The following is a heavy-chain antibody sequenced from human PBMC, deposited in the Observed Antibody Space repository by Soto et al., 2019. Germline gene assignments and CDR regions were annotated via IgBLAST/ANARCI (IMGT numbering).Heavy chain of an antibody. CDR1: GFTFSSHG. CDR3: AKLRVLEWEVQESDY. D-gene: IGHD3-3*01. CDR2: IPYDGSHQ. V-gene: IGHV3-30*18. Sequence: QVHLVESGGGVVQPGRSLRLSCAASGFTFSSHGMHWIRQAPGKGLEWVAVIPYDGSHQYYADSVKGRFSISRENSKNTLYLQMNSLRAEDTAVYYCAKLRVLEWEVQESDYWGQGTLVSVSS. J-gene: IGHJ4*02.